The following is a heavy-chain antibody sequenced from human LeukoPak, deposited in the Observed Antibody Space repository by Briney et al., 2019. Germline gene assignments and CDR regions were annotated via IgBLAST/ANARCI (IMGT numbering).Heavy chain of an antibody. CDR2: ISSSSSTI. CDR3: ARDQIAAAGRVYYYYYYMDV. V-gene: IGHV3-48*01. CDR1: GFTFSSYS. D-gene: IGHD6-13*01. Sequence: GGSLRLPCAASGFTFSSYSMNWVRQAPGKGLEWVSYISSSSSTIYYADSVKGRFTISRDNAKNSLYLQMNSLRAEDTAVYYCARDQIAAAGRVYYYYYYMDVWGKGTTVTVSS. J-gene: IGHJ6*03.